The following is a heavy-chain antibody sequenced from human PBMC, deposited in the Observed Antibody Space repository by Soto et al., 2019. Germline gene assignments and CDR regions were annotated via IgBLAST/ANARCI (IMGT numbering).Heavy chain of an antibody. V-gene: IGHV3-23*01. CDR2: ISANGGSA. D-gene: IGHD4-4*01. CDR3: ARISTVPSNFDY. Sequence: EVPLLESGGGLVQPGGSLRLSCAASGFTFSSHAMGWVRQAPGKGLEWVSAISANGGSAFYGDSVKGRFTISRDNSKNTLYLQMYSLRVEDTAGYYCARISTVPSNFDYWGQGTLVTVAS. CDR1: GFTFSSHA. J-gene: IGHJ4*02.